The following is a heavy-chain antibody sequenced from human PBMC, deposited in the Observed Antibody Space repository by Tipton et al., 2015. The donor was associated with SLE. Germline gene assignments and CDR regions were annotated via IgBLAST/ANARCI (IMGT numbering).Heavy chain of an antibody. CDR2: INHRGST. CDR3: ARARTYPYYYDSIGYHPN. J-gene: IGHJ4*02. V-gene: IGHV4-34*01. CDR1: GGSISGHY. D-gene: IGHD3-22*01. Sequence: TLSLTCTVSGGSISGHYWSWIRQPPGKGLEWIGEINHRGSTNYNPSLKSRVTISVDTSKNQFSLKLSSVTAADTAVYYCARARTYPYYYDSIGYHPNWGQGTLVTVSS.